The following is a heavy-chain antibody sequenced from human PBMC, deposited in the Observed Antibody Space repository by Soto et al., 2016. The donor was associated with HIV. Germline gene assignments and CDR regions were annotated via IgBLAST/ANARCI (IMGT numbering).Heavy chain of an antibody. Sequence: EVQLVESGEAWSSLGGPVRLSCAASGFTFSSYTMNWVRQAPGKGLEWVSSISSSSGYKYYADSLKGRFTISRDNAKNSLYLQMNSLRAEDTAVYYCANLRGDFVGSWGQGTLVTVSS. D-gene: IGHD3-16*01. CDR1: GFTFSSYT. V-gene: IGHV3-21*02. CDR2: ISSSSGYK. J-gene: IGHJ5*02. CDR3: ANLRGDFVGS.